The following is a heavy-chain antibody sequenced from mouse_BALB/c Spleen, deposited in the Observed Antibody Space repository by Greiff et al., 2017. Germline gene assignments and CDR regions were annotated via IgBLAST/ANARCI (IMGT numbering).Heavy chain of an antibody. CDR1: GFTFSSYA. CDR2: ISSGGGNT. J-gene: IGHJ3*01. CDR3: ARKGYGNYVPFAY. V-gene: IGHV5-9*03. D-gene: IGHD2-10*02. Sequence: EVQRVESGGGLVKPGGSLKLSCAASGFTFSSYAMSWVRQTPEKRLEWVASISSGGGNTYYPDSVKGRFTISRDNAKNNLYLQMSSLRSEDTALYYCARKGYGNYVPFAYWGQGTLVTVSA.